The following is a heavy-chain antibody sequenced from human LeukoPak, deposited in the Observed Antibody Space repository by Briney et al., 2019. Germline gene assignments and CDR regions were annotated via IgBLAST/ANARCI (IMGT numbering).Heavy chain of an antibody. CDR1: GFTLITYS. J-gene: IGHJ4*02. CDR2: ISGNSSYI. V-gene: IGHV3-21*01. D-gene: IGHD3-10*01. CDR3: AREEMGGTARSGALY. Sequence: NAGGSLRLSCAASGFTLITYSINWVRQAPGKGLEWVSSISGNSSYIYYANSVKGRFTISRDNARNSLYLQMNNLRAEDTAVYYCAREEMGGTARSGALYWGQGTLVTVSS.